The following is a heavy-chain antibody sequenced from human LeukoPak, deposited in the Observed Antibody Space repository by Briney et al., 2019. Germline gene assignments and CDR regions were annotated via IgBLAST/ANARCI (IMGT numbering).Heavy chain of an antibody. CDR2: ISSSGGTI. CDR3: ARGSEYYDSSGLFDY. D-gene: IGHD3-22*01. J-gene: IGHJ4*02. V-gene: IGHV3-48*03. Sequence: SGGSLRLSCAASGFTFSSYEMNWVRQAPGKGLEWVSYISSSGGTIYYADSVKGRFTISRDNAKNSLYLQMNSLRAEDTAVYYCARGSEYYDSSGLFDYWGQGTLVTVSS. CDR1: GFTFSSYE.